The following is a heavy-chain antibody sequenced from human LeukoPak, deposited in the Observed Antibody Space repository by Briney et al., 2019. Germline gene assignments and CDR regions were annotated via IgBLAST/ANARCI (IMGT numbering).Heavy chain of an antibody. CDR2: IYYSGST. Sequence: SETLSLTCTVSGGSLSNYYWSWIRQPPGKGLEWIGFIYYSGSTNYNPPLKSRVTISVDTSKNQFSLKLSSVTAADTAVYYCARGYDFWSGYYPGYWGQGTLVTVSS. D-gene: IGHD3-3*01. CDR3: ARGYDFWSGYYPGY. CDR1: GGSLSNYY. V-gene: IGHV4-59*01. J-gene: IGHJ4*02.